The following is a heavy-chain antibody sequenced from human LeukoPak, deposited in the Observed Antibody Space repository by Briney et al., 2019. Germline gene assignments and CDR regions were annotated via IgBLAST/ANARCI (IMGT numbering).Heavy chain of an antibody. CDR1: GFTFSSYW. Sequence: GGSLRLSCAASGFTFSSYWMSWVRQAPGKGLEWVANIKQDGSEKYYVDSVKGRFTISRDNAKNSLYLQMNSLRAEDTAVYYCARETYCSSTSCYGGLDYWGQGTLVTVSS. CDR3: ARETYCSSTSCYGGLDY. CDR2: IKQDGSEK. D-gene: IGHD2-2*01. J-gene: IGHJ4*02. V-gene: IGHV3-7*01.